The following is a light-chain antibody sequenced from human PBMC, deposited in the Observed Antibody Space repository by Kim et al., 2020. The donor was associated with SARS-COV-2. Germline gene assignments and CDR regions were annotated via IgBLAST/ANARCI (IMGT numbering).Light chain of an antibody. CDR1: QSVSIN. CDR3: QQYNNWPPYT. J-gene: IGKJ2*01. CDR2: GAS. Sequence: VSTGERATRPCRASQSVSINLAWYQQKPGQPPRLLIYGASTRAPGIPARFSGSGSGTEFTLTISSLQSEDFAIYYCQQYNNWPPYTFGQGTKLEI. V-gene: IGKV3-15*01.